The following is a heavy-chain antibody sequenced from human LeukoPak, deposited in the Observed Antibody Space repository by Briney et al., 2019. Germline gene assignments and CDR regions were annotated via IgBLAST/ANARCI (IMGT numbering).Heavy chain of an antibody. CDR2: INPNSGGT. Sequence: ASVKVSCKASGYTFTDYYMHWVRQAPGQGLEWMGLINPNSGGTNYAQKFQGRVTMTRDTSISTAYMELSRLRSDDTAVYYCARDFKTHYDFWSGYLPDFDYWGQGTLVTVSS. CDR3: ARDFKTHYDFWSGYLPDFDY. CDR1: GYTFTDYY. D-gene: IGHD3-3*01. V-gene: IGHV1-2*02. J-gene: IGHJ4*02.